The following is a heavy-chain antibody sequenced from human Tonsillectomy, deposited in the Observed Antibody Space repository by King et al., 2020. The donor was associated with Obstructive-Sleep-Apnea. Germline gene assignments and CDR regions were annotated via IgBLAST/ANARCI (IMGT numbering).Heavy chain of an antibody. CDR1: GGSFSGYY. CDR3: VGGTAGARLKF. D-gene: IGHD1-26*01. Sequence: VQLQQWGAGLLKPSETLSLTCAVYGGSFSGYYWTWIRQPPGKGLEWIGEINHSGSIYYNPSLKSRLTISVDTSKNQFSLRLNSVTAADTAVYFCVGGTAGARLKFCGQGTRVTVSS. J-gene: IGHJ4*02. CDR2: INHSGSI. V-gene: IGHV4-34*01.